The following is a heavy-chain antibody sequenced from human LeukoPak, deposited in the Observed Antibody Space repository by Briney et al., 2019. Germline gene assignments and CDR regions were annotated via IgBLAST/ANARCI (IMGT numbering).Heavy chain of an antibody. J-gene: IGHJ6*03. D-gene: IGHD7-27*01. CDR2: VSSSSDYI. Sequence: GGSLRLSCAASGFTFSSYGMNWVRQAPGKGLEWVSFVSSSSDYIYYADSVKGRFTISRDNAKNSLYLQMNSLRAEDTAVHYCVRGLGTYYYFYMDVWGRGTSVTVSS. CDR1: GFTFSSYG. CDR3: VRGLGTYYYFYMDV. V-gene: IGHV3-21*01.